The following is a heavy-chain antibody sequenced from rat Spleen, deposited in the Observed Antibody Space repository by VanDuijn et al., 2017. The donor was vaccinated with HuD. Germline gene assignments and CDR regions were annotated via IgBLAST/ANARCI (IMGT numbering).Heavy chain of an antibody. Sequence: EVQLKESGPGLVQPSQTLSFTCTVSGFSLTDFSVHWVRQPPGKNLEWMGVVWSVGSTAYNSALKSRLSISRDTSKSQLFLKMNSLQTEDTATYYCTRVGYSSFLRYFDYWGQGVMVTVSS. J-gene: IGHJ2*01. V-gene: IGHV2S63*01. CDR2: VWSVGST. D-gene: IGHD1-2*01. CDR3: TRVGYSSFLRYFDY. CDR1: GFSLTDFS.